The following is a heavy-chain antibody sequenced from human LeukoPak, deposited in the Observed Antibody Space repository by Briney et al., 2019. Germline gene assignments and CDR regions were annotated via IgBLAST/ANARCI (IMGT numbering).Heavy chain of an antibody. CDR1: GGSFNGYY. CDR2: IKHTGST. V-gene: IGHV4-34*01. J-gene: IGHJ3*02. D-gene: IGHD5-12*01. CDR3: ARDKRFRGGYDYEEWDDAFDI. Sequence: SETLSLTCAVYGGSFNGYYWSWIRQPPGKGLEWIGEIKHTGSTNYNPSLKSRVTISVDTSKNQFSLKPSSVTAADTAVYYCARDKRFRGGYDYEEWDDAFDIWGQGTMVTVSS.